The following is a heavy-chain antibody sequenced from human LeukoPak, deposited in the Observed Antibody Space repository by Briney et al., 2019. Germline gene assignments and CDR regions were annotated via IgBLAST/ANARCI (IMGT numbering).Heavy chain of an antibody. J-gene: IGHJ6*03. Sequence: SQTLSLTCTVSGGSISSYYWSWIRQPPGKGLEWIGYIYYSGSTNYNPSLKSRVTISVDTSKNQFSLKLSSVTAADTAVYYCARGFIPYYYYYYMDVWGKGTTVTVSS. D-gene: IGHD3-16*02. V-gene: IGHV4-59*01. CDR1: GGSISSYY. CDR3: ARGFIPYYYYYYMDV. CDR2: IYYSGST.